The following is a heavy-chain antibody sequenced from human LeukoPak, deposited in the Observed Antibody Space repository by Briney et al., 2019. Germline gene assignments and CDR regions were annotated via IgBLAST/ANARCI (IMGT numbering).Heavy chain of an antibody. V-gene: IGHV4-34*01. J-gene: IGHJ5*02. CDR2: INARGDT. D-gene: IGHD2-2*01. Sequence: SETLSPTCAVYGWSFNDYYWNWIRQPPGKGLEWIGEINARGDTNYNPSLKSRVTISVDTSKKQFSLRLTSMIAADTALYYCARGQVPAARGYNWFDPWGQGTLVTVSS. CDR3: ARGQVPAARGYNWFDP. CDR1: GWSFNDYY.